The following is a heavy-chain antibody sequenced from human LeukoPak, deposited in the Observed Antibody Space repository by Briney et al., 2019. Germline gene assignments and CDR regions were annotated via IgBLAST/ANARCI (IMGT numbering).Heavy chain of an antibody. Sequence: GGSLRLSCAASGFTFSDHWMTWVLQAPGKGLEWVATIKFDGTEKQYVGSVKGRFTISRDNAENSLFLQMQSLGADDTAVYYCTRGGHYSGRFDYWGQGTLVTVSS. V-gene: IGHV3-7*01. CDR3: TRGGHYSGRFDY. D-gene: IGHD2-15*01. J-gene: IGHJ4*02. CDR2: IKFDGTEK. CDR1: GFTFSDHW.